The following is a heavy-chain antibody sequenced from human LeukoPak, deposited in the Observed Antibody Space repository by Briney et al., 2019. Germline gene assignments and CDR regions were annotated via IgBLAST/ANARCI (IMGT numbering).Heavy chain of an antibody. CDR3: ARDGWHDFGDYEPIDY. D-gene: IGHD4-17*01. V-gene: IGHV1-18*01. CDR1: GYTFTSYG. Sequence: ASVKVSCKASGYTFTSYGISWVRRAPGQGLEWMGWISADNGNTNYAQKLQGRVTLTTDTSPSTAYMDLRSLRADDTAVYYCARDGWHDFGDYEPIDYWGQGTLVTVSS. CDR2: ISADNGNT. J-gene: IGHJ4*02.